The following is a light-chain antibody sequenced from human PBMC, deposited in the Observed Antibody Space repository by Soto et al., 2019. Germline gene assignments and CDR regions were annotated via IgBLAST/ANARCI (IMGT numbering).Light chain of an antibody. CDR2: GAS. CDR3: PQYGSSPRT. J-gene: IGKJ4*01. CDR1: QSVSSSY. Sequence: EIVLTQSPGTLSLSPGERATLSCRASQSVSSSYLAWYQQKPGQAPRLLIYGASSRATGIPDRFSGSGSGTDFTLTISRLEPEDVAVYYCPQYGSSPRTFGGGPKVEIK. V-gene: IGKV3-20*01.